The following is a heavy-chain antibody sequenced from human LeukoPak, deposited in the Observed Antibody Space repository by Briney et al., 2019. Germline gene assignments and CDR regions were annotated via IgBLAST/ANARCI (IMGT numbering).Heavy chain of an antibody. D-gene: IGHD4-17*01. CDR2: NRYDGSNK. J-gene: IGHJ4*02. Sequence: GGSLRLSCAASAFTFSSYGMHWVRQAPGKGLEWVAFNRYDGSNKYYADSVKGRFTISRDNSKNTLYLQMNSLRAEDTAVYYCAKAPHDYGDYYFDYWGQGTLVTVSS. CDR3: AKAPHDYGDYYFDY. V-gene: IGHV3-30*02. CDR1: AFTFSSYG.